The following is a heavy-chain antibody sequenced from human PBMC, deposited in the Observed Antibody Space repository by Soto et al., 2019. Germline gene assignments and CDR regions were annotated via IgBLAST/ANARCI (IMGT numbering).Heavy chain of an antibody. Sequence: ASVKVSCKASGYTFTSYGISWVRQAPGQGLEWMGWISAYNGNTNYAQKLQGRVTMTTDTSTSTAYMELRSLRSDDTAVYYCARVVVPAAIYYYYYYGMDVWGQGTTVTVSS. V-gene: IGHV1-18*01. D-gene: IGHD2-2*02. CDR3: ARVVVPAAIYYYYYYGMDV. CDR2: ISAYNGNT. J-gene: IGHJ6*02. CDR1: GYTFTSYG.